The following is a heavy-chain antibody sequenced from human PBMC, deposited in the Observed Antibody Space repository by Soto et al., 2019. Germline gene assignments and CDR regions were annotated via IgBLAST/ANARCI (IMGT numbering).Heavy chain of an antibody. V-gene: IGHV4-59*01. Sequence: SETLSLTCTVSGGSISSYYWSWIRQPPGKGLEWIGYIYYSGSTNYNPSLKSRVTISVDTSKNQFSLKLSSVTAADTAVYYCARIPGYCSGGSCSYMDVWGKGTTVTVSS. CDR1: GGSISSYY. J-gene: IGHJ6*03. D-gene: IGHD2-15*01. CDR3: ARIPGYCSGGSCSYMDV. CDR2: IYYSGST.